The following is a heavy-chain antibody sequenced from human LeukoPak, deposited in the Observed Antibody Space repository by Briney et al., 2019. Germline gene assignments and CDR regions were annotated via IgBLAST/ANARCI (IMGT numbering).Heavy chain of an antibody. J-gene: IGHJ4*02. CDR2: IYTSGST. Sequence: SQTLSLTCTVSGGSISSGSYYWSWIRQPAGKGLEWIGRIYTSGSTNYNPSLKSRVTISVDTSKNQFSLKLSSVTAADTAVYYCARVTETGTTWSDYWGQGTLVTVSS. D-gene: IGHD1-1*01. CDR1: GGSISSGSYY. CDR3: ARVTETGTTWSDY. V-gene: IGHV4-61*02.